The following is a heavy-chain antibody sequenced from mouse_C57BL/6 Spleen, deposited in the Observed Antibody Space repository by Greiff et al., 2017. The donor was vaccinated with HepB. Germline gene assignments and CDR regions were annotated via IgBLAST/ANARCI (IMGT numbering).Heavy chain of an antibody. CDR3: TRAHYYGSSFLSYWYFDV. CDR2: IDPETGGT. D-gene: IGHD1-1*01. J-gene: IGHJ1*03. Sequence: QVHVKQSGAELVRPGASVTLSCKASGYTFTDYEMHWVKQTPVHGLEWIGAIDPETGGTAYNQKFKGKAILTADKSSSTAYMELRSLTSEDSAVYNCTRAHYYGSSFLSYWYFDVWGTGTTVTVSS. CDR1: GYTFTDYE. V-gene: IGHV1-15*01.